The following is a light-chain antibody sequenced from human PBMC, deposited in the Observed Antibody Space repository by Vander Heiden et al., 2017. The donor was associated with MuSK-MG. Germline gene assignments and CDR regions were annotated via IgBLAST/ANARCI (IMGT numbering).Light chain of an antibody. J-gene: IGKJ1*01. CDR2: GAS. CDR3: QQLNSFPPT. CDR1: QGIGNY. Sequence: DIQLTQSPSFLSASVGDRVTISCRASQGIGNYLAWYQQKPGKAPRLLIYGASTLQSAVTSRFSGSGSATEFTLTISNLQPEDFGTYYCQQLNSFPPTFGQGTKV. V-gene: IGKV1-9*01.